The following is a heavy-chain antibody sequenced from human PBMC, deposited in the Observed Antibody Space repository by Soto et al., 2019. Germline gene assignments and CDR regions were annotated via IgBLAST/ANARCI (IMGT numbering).Heavy chain of an antibody. CDR2: MNPNSGNT. J-gene: IGHJ4*02. CDR3: ARDASGWYELDY. Sequence: QVQLVQSGAEVKKPGASVKVSCKASGYTFTTYDINWVRQATGQGLEWMGWMNPNSGNTGYAQKFQGRXXMXRXXPISNAYMELSSLRSEDTAVYYCARDASGWYELDYWGQGILVTVSS. V-gene: IGHV1-8*01. CDR1: GYTFTTYD. D-gene: IGHD6-19*01.